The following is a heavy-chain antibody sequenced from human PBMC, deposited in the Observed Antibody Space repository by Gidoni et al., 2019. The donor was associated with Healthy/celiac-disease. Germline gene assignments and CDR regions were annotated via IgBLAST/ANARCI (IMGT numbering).Heavy chain of an antibody. CDR3: ARDNRLYYFDY. CDR2: INHSGST. D-gene: IGHD3-10*01. J-gene: IGHJ4*02. Sequence: QVQLQQWGAGLLKPSETLSLTCAVYGGSFSGYYWSWIRQPPGKGLEWVGEINHSGSTNYNPSLKSRVTISVDTSKNQFSLKLGSVTAADTAVYYCARDNRLYYFDYWGQGTLVTVSS. CDR1: GGSFSGYY. V-gene: IGHV4-34*01.